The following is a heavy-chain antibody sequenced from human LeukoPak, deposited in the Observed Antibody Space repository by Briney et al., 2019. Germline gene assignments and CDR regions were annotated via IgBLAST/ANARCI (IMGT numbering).Heavy chain of an antibody. CDR2: IKQDGSEK. D-gene: IGHD1-26*01. Sequence: GGSLRLSCAASGFTLSSDWMSWVRQAPGKGLEWVANIKQDGSEKYYVDSVKGRFTISRDNAKNSLYLQMNSLRAEDTAAYYCARDPYSGAYGDTYYYFMDVWGKGTTVTISS. J-gene: IGHJ6*03. V-gene: IGHV3-7*01. CDR1: GFTLSSDW. CDR3: ARDPYSGAYGDTYYYFMDV.